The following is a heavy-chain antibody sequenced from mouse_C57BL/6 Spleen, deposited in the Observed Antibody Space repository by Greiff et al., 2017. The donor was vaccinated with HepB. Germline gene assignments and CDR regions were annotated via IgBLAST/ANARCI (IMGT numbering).Heavy chain of an antibody. D-gene: IGHD1-1*01. V-gene: IGHV1-52*01. Sequence: QVQLQQPGAELVRPGSSVKLSCKASGYTFTSYWMHWVKQRPIQGLEWIGNIDPSDSETHYNQKFKDKATLTVDKSSSTAYMQLSSLTSEDSAVYYCARTLTTVVAFNWYFDVWGTGTTVTVSS. CDR2: IDPSDSET. CDR1: GYTFTSYW. CDR3: ARTLTTVVAFNWYFDV. J-gene: IGHJ1*03.